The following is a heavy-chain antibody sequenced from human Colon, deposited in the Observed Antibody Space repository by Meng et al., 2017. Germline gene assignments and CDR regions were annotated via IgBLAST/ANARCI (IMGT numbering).Heavy chain of an antibody. V-gene: IGHV4-4*02. CDR3: ASFPPPGKQWLVTDY. Sequence: PLQARGPGMAQTSGILSTAGAVSGGSTSSSTWWSWVRQPPGKGLEWIGEIYHSGSTNYNPSLKSRVTISVDKSKNQFSLKLSSVTAADTAVYYCASFPPPGKQWLVTDYWGQGTLVTVAS. CDR2: IYHSGST. CDR1: GGSTSSSTW. J-gene: IGHJ4*02. D-gene: IGHD6-19*01.